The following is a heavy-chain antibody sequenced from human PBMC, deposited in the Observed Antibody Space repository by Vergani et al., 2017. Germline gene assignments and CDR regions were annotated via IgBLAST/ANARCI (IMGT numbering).Heavy chain of an antibody. CDR3: ASNLY. D-gene: IGHD1-14*01. CDR1: GGSISSYY. J-gene: IGHJ4*02. V-gene: IGHV4-59*08. Sequence: QVQLQESGPGLVKPSETLSLTCTVSGGSISSYYWSWIRQPPGKGLEWIGYIYYSGSTYYNPSLKSRVTISVDTSKNQFSLKLSSVTAADTAVYYCASNLYWGQGTLVTVSS. CDR2: IYYSGST.